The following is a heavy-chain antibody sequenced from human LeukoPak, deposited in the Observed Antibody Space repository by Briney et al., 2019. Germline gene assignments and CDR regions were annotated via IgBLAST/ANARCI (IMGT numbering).Heavy chain of an antibody. CDR1: RGTLSSYA. V-gene: IGHV1-69*01. Sequence: GSSVKVSCKASRGTLSSYAISWVRQAPGQGREWMGGIIPIFGTANYAQKFQGRVTITADESTSTAYMELSSLRSEDTAVYYCVSLGSRYSPDAFDIWGQGTMVTVSS. CDR3: VSLGSRYSPDAFDI. J-gene: IGHJ3*02. D-gene: IGHD2-15*01. CDR2: IIPIFGTA.